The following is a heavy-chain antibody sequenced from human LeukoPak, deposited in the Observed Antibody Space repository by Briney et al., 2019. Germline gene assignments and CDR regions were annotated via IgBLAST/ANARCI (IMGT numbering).Heavy chain of an antibody. CDR1: GFTFSSHW. D-gene: IGHD5-18*01. V-gene: IGHV3-23*01. CDR2: ISGSGGST. J-gene: IGHJ4*02. CDR3: AKDYSYGSLSDY. Sequence: GGSLRLSCEASGFTFSSHWMHWVRQVPGKGLEWVSAISGSGGSTYYADSVKGRFTISRDNSKNTLYLQMNSLRAEDTAVYYCAKDYSYGSLSDYWGQGTLVTVSS.